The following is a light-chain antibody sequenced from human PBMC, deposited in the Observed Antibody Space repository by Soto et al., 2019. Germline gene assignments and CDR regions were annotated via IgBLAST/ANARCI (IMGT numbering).Light chain of an antibody. CDR1: QSVGSN. V-gene: IGKV3-15*01. CDR3: QQYNNWPRT. J-gene: IGKJ1*01. CDR2: GAS. Sequence: EIVMTQSPATLSVSPGERATLSCRASQSVGSNLAWYQQTPGQPPRLLIYGASTRATGIPARFSGSESGADFALTISSLESEDFAVYYCQQYNNWPRTFGQGTKVDIK.